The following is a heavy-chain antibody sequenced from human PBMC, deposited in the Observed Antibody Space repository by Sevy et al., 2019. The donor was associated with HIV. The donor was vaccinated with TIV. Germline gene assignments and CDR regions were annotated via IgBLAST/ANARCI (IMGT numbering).Heavy chain of an antibody. CDR1: GFTFSTYA. CDR3: AKGDRTVYGLDV. J-gene: IGHJ6*02. Sequence: GSLRLSCAASGFTFSTYAMSWVRQAPGKGLEWVSAISGSAGSTYYADLVKGRFTISRDNSKNTLYLQMNSLRAEDTAVYYCAKGDRTVYGLDVWGQGTTVTVSS. CDR2: ISGSAGST. V-gene: IGHV3-23*01. D-gene: IGHD2-15*01.